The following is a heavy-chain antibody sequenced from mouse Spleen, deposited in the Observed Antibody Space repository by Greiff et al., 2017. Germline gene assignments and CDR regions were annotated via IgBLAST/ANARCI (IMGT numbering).Heavy chain of an antibody. J-gene: IGHJ3*01. V-gene: IGHV2-9*02. Sequence: VKLMESGPGLVAPSQSLSITCTVSGFSLTSYGVHWVRQPPGKGLEWLGVIWAGGSTNYNSALMSRLSISKDNSKSQVFLKMNSLQTDDTAMYYCARDYYRYDEGAWFAYWGQGTLVTVSA. CDR1: GFSLTSYG. D-gene: IGHD2-14*01. CDR3: ARDYYRYDEGAWFAY. CDR2: IWAGGST.